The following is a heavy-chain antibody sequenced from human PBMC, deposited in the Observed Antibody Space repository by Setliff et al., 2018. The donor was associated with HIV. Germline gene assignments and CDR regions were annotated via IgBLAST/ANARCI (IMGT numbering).Heavy chain of an antibody. D-gene: IGHD1-26*01. J-gene: IGHJ4*02. Sequence: GASVKVSCQASGYTFASYGITWVRQAPGQGLEWMGWISAYDGNTNYAQKVRERVTLTTDTATNTAFMELKNLTSADTAVYFCARSDWELVLSSFDYWGQGTQVTVSS. CDR3: ARSDWELVLSSFDY. V-gene: IGHV1-18*01. CDR1: GYTFASYG. CDR2: ISAYDGNT.